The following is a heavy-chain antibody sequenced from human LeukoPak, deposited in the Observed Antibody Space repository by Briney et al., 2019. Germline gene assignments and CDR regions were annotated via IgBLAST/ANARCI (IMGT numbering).Heavy chain of an antibody. D-gene: IGHD2-2*01. V-gene: IGHV1-8*01. Sequence: ASVKVSCKASGYTFTSYDINWVRQATGQGLEWMGWMNPNSGDTSYAQNFQGRVTMTRDTPISTAYMELSRLTSDDTAVYYCARRRIDCSTTSCYVDYWGQGTLVTVSS. CDR1: GYTFTSYD. J-gene: IGHJ4*02. CDR3: ARRRIDCSTTSCYVDY. CDR2: MNPNSGDT.